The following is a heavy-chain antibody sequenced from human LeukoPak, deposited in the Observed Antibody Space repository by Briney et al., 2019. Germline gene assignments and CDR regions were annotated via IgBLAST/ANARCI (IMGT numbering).Heavy chain of an antibody. Sequence: GGSMTPSCAASGFSFDDNCTRWDRQPPEKGLEWVAGINLDGGSIGYADSVKGRFTISRDNAKNSLYLQMNSLRADDTALYYCTRGRLELVAAAGVRYWGQGALVTVSS. CDR2: INLDGGSI. CDR3: TRGRLELVAAAGVRY. V-gene: IGHV3-20*04. D-gene: IGHD2-2*01. CDR1: GFSFDDNC. J-gene: IGHJ4*02.